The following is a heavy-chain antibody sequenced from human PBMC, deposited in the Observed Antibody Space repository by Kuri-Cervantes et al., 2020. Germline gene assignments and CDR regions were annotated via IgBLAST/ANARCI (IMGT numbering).Heavy chain of an antibody. D-gene: IGHD3-22*01. CDR3: ARASDYYDSSGYSYYYYYMDV. CDR2: IYYSGST. Sequence: GSLRLSCTVSGGSISSYYWSWIRQPPGKGLEWIGYIYYSGSTNYNPSLKSRVTISVDTSKNQFSLKLSSVTAADTAVYYCARASDYYDSSGYSYYYYYMDVWGKGTTVTVSS. CDR1: GGSISSYY. J-gene: IGHJ6*03. V-gene: IGHV4-59*01.